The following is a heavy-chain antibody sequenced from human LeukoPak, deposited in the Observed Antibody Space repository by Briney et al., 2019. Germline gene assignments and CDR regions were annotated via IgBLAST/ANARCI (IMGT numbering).Heavy chain of an antibody. Sequence: GGSLRLSCAASGFTFSSYAMSWVRQAPGKGLEWVSAISGSGGSTYYADSVKGRFTISRDNSKNTLYLQMNSLRAEDTAVYYCAKAVTMVRGVIIAYGMDVWGQGTTVTVSS. J-gene: IGHJ6*02. D-gene: IGHD3-10*01. CDR1: GFTFSSYA. CDR3: AKAVTMVRGVIIAYGMDV. V-gene: IGHV3-23*01. CDR2: ISGSGGST.